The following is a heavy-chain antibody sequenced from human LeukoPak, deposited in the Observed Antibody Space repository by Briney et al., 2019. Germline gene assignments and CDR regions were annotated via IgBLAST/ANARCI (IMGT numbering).Heavy chain of an antibody. J-gene: IGHJ4*02. CDR3: AKDRRLVGAQGDYFDY. V-gene: IGHV3-21*04. CDR2: ISSSSSYI. D-gene: IGHD1-26*01. Sequence: GGSLRLSCAASGFTFSSYSMNWVRQAPGKGLVWVSSISSSSSYIYYADSVKGRFTISRDNSKNTLYLQMNSLRAEDTAVYYCAKDRRLVGAQGDYFDYWGQGTLVTVSS. CDR1: GFTFSSYS.